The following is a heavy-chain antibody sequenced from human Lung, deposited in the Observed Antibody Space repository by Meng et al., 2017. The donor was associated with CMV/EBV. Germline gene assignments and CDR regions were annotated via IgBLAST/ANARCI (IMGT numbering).Heavy chain of an antibody. J-gene: IGHJ3*02. Sequence: SXKISCAASGFTFDDYAMRWVRQAPGKGLEWVAGIRWDSGSIGYADSVKGRFTISRDNAKNSQYLQMNSLRAEDTALYYCATVTGGYSYIYNAFDIWGQGTLVTVSS. CDR2: IRWDSGSI. CDR1: GFTFDDYA. D-gene: IGHD5-18*01. CDR3: ATVTGGYSYIYNAFDI. V-gene: IGHV3-9*01.